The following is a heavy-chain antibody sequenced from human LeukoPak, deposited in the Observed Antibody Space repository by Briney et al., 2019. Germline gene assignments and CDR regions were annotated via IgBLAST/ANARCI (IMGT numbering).Heavy chain of an antibody. V-gene: IGHV1-69*04. J-gene: IGHJ5*02. CDR2: IIPIFGIA. D-gene: IGHD3-10*01. CDR3: AREGGVTMVRRVIHRNWFDP. CDR1: GGTFSSYA. Sequence: SVKVSCKASGGTFSSYAISWVRQAPGQGLEWMGRIIPIFGIANYAQKFQGRVTITADKSTSTAYMELSSLRSEDTAVYYCAREGGVTMVRRVIHRNWFDPWGQGTLVTVSS.